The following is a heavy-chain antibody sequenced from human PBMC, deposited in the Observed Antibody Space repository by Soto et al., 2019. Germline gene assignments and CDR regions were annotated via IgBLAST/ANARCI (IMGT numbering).Heavy chain of an antibody. D-gene: IGHD1-20*01. CDR1: GFTLRNYA. Sequence: GGSLRLSCEASGFTLRNYAMTWIRQAPGKGLEWVSLISANDVGTYYAESVKTRFTISTDQSQNTVYLQMDSLRADDTAIYYCAKAKNDYNWDNRPPFDYWGQGTLVTVSS. V-gene: IGHV3-23*01. CDR2: ISANDVGT. J-gene: IGHJ4*02. CDR3: AKAKNDYNWDNRPPFDY.